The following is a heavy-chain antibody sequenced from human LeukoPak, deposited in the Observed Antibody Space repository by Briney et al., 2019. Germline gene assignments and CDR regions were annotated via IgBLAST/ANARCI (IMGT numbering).Heavy chain of an antibody. V-gene: IGHV4-34*01. Sequence: SETLSLTCAVYGGSFSGYYWSWIRQPPGKGLEWIGEINHSGSTNYNPSLKSRVTISVDTSKNQFSLKLSSVTAADTAVYYCARERDGYNYGFDYWGQGTLVTVSS. J-gene: IGHJ4*02. CDR2: INHSGST. CDR3: ARERDGYNYGFDY. CDR1: GGSFSGYY. D-gene: IGHD5-12*01.